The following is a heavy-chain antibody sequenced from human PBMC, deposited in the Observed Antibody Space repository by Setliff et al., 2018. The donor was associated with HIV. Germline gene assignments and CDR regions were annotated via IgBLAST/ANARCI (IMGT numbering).Heavy chain of an antibody. CDR3: ASRVYYYDSNNFLREEGFDP. Sequence: SETLSLTCTVSGGSASNSRYYWAWIRQPPGKGLEYIGSIHYNEKTYYNPSLKSRITISIDTSKNQFSLNLTSVTAADTAVYYCASRVYYYDSNNFLREEGFDPWGQGTLVTVSS. CDR2: IHYNEKT. D-gene: IGHD3-22*01. V-gene: IGHV4-39*01. CDR1: GGSASNSRYY. J-gene: IGHJ5*02.